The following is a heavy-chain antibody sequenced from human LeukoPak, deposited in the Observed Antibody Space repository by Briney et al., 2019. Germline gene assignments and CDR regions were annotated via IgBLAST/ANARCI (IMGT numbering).Heavy chain of an antibody. Sequence: SETLSLTCTVSGGSISNCHWSWIRQPPGKGLEWVGYIYYSGKTKYNPSLESRVTISVDTSKNNFSLNLSSVTAADTAVYYCARHYFDSGSYPLDYWGQGTLVSVSS. D-gene: IGHD3-10*01. CDR3: ARHYFDSGSYPLDY. J-gene: IGHJ4*02. CDR1: GGSISNCH. CDR2: IYYSGKT. V-gene: IGHV4-59*01.